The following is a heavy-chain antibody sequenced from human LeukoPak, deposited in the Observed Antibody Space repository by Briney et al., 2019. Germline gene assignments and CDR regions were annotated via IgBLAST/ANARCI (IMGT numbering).Heavy chain of an antibody. D-gene: IGHD3-10*01. Sequence: ASVKVSCKASGDSFTSFGISWVRQAPGQGLEWMGWINPNSGGTNYAQKFQGRVTMTRDTSISTAYMELSRLRSDDTAVYYCARTPPGSYLDYWGQGTLVTVPS. V-gene: IGHV1-2*02. CDR1: GDSFTSFG. CDR2: INPNSGGT. J-gene: IGHJ4*02. CDR3: ARTPPGSYLDY.